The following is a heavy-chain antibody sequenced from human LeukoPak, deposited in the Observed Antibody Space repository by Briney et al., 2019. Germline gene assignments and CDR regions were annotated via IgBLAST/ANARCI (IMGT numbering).Heavy chain of an antibody. J-gene: IGHJ2*01. CDR3: VRRQWELQYFDL. D-gene: IGHD1-26*01. V-gene: IGHV4-39*01. CDR2: ISYSGST. Sequence: PSETLSLTCTVSGGSISSSSYYWGWIRQPPGKGLEWIGSISYSGSTYYNPSLKSRVTISVDTSKNQFSLKLSSVTATDTAVYYCVRRQWELQYFDLWGRGTLVAVSS. CDR1: GGSISSSSYY.